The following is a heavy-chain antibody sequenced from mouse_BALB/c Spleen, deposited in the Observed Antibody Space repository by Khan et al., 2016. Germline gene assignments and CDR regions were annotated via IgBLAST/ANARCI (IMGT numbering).Heavy chain of an antibody. V-gene: IGHV3-2*02. CDR1: GYSITSDYA. D-gene: IGHD1-1*01. J-gene: IGHJ2*01. Sequence: EVQRQESGPGLVKPSQSLSLTCTVTGYSITSDYAWNWIRQFPGNKLEWMGYISYSGSTSYNPSLKSRISITRDTSKNQFFLQLNSVTTEDTATYYCARYGSSYFDYWGQGTTLTVSS. CDR3: ARYGSSYFDY. CDR2: ISYSGST.